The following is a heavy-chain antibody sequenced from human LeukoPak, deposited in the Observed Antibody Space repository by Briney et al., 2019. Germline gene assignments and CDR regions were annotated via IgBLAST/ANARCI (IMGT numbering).Heavy chain of an antibody. D-gene: IGHD3-10*01. CDR1: GYTFTGYY. CDR3: ARDTYYGSGSYYNDY. Sequence: ASVKVSCKASGYTFTGYYMHWVRQAPGQGLEWMGWINPNSGGTNYAQKFQGRVTMTRDTSISTAYMDLSRLRSDDTAVYYCARDTYYGSGSYYNDYWARGPWSPSPQ. J-gene: IGHJ4*02. V-gene: IGHV1-2*02. CDR2: INPNSGGT.